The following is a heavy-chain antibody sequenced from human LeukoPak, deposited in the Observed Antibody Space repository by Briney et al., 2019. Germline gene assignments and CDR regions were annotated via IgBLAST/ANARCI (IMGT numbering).Heavy chain of an antibody. V-gene: IGHV3-30*02. J-gene: IGHJ4*02. Sequence: GGSLRLSCGASGFTFSSYGMHWVRQAPGKGPEWVAFIRYDGRNKYYVDSVKGRFTISRDNAKNSLYLQMNSLRAEDTAVYYCARVRRDGSWGFDYWGQGTLVTVSS. CDR3: ARVRRDGSWGFDY. D-gene: IGHD5-24*01. CDR2: IRYDGRNK. CDR1: GFTFSSYG.